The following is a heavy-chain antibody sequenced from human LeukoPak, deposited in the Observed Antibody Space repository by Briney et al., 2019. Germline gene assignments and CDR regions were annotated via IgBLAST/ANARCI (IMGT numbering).Heavy chain of an antibody. Sequence: GESLKISCKGSGYSFTSYWISWVRQMPGKGLEWMGRIDPSDSYTNYSPSFQGHVTISADKSISTVYLQWSSLKASDTAMYYCARQGITMIVPDDYWGQGTLVTVSS. V-gene: IGHV5-10-1*01. CDR2: IDPSDSYT. J-gene: IGHJ4*02. CDR1: GYSFTSYW. CDR3: ARQGITMIVPDDY. D-gene: IGHD3-22*01.